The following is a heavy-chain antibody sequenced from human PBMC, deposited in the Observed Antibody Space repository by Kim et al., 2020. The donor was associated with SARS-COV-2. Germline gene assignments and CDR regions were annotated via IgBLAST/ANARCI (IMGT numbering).Heavy chain of an antibody. CDR3: ARVPPRGYSYGSPDY. CDR2: IYYTGST. J-gene: IGHJ4*02. Sequence: SETLSLTCTVSGGSISSYYWGWIRQPPGKGLEWIGYIYYTGSTNYNPSLKSRVTISLDTSRNQFSLKLSSVTAADTAVYYCARVPPRGYSYGSPDYWGQG. D-gene: IGHD5-18*01. CDR1: GGSISSYY. V-gene: IGHV4-59*01.